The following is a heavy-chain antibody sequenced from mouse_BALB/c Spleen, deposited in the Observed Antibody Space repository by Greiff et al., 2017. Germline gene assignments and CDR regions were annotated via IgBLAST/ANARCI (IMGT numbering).Heavy chain of an antibody. V-gene: IGHV5-17*02. D-gene: IGHD2-14*01. CDR2: ISSGSSTI. CDR1: GFTFSSFG. CDR3: ARSGYGWFAY. Sequence: DVMLVESGGGLVQPGGSRKLSCAASGFTFSSFGMHWVRQAPEKGLEWVAYISSGSSTIYYADTVKGRFTISRDNPKNTLFLQMTSLRSEDTAMYYCARSGYGWFAYWGQGTLVTVSA. J-gene: IGHJ3*01.